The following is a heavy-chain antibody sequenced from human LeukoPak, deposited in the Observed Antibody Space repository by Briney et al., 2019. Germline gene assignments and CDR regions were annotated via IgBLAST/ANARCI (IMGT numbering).Heavy chain of an antibody. CDR2: IYYSGST. CDR3: ARGVSYSSSWYVRVGFDY. V-gene: IGHV4-59*12. CDR1: GGSISSYY. J-gene: IGHJ4*02. D-gene: IGHD6-13*01. Sequence: SETLSLTCTVSGGSISSYYWSWIRQPPGKGLEWIGYIYYSGSTNYNPSLKSRVTISVDTSKNQFSLKLSSVTAADTAVYYCARGVSYSSSWYVRVGFDYWGQGTLVTVSS.